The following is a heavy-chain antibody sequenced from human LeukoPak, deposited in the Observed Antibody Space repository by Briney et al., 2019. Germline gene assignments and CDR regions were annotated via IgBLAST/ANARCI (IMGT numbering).Heavy chain of an antibody. V-gene: IGHV3-23*01. Sequence: PGGSLRLSCAASGFTFSSYAMSWVRQAPGKGLEWVSAISGSGGSTYYADSVKGRFTISRDNSKNTPYLQMNSLRAEDTAVYYCAKIEYCSSTSCYYFDYWGQGTLVTVSS. CDR2: ISGSGGST. J-gene: IGHJ4*02. CDR3: AKIEYCSSTSCYYFDY. D-gene: IGHD2-2*01. CDR1: GFTFSSYA.